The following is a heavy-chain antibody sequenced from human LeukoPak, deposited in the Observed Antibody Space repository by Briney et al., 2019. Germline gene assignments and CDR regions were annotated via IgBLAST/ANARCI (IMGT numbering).Heavy chain of an antibody. CDR3: ARVSPQELRYFDWLSPGAYFDY. CDR2: IYTSGST. D-gene: IGHD3-9*01. CDR1: GGSISSGSYY. Sequence: PSQTLSLTCTVSGGSISSGSYYWSWIRQPAGKGLEWIGRIYTSGSTNYNPSLKSRVTISVDTSKNQFSLKLSSVTAADTAVYYCARVSPQELRYFDWLSPGAYFDYWGQGTLVTVSS. J-gene: IGHJ4*02. V-gene: IGHV4-61*02.